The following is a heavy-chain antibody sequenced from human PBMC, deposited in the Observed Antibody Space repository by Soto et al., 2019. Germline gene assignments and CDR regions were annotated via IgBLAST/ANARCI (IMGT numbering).Heavy chain of an antibody. CDR1: GYTFTSYG. CDR3: GRDEVFPFGELLSLFHY. Sequence: ASVKVSCKASGYTFTSYGISWVRQAPGQGLEWMGWISAYNGNTNYAQKLQGRVTMTTDTSTSTAYMELRSLRSDDTAVYYCGRDEVFPFGELLSLFHYWGQGTLVTVSS. CDR2: ISAYNGNT. J-gene: IGHJ4*02. D-gene: IGHD3-10*01. V-gene: IGHV1-18*01.